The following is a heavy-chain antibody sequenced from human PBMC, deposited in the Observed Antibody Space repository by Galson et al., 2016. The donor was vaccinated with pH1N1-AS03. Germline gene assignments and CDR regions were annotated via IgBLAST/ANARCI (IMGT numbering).Heavy chain of an antibody. Sequence: QSGAEVKKPGESLKISCKVSGYNFVSYWIGWVRQMPGKGLEWLGIMYPEDSDIRYSPSLRGQVTISADKSISTANLQWTSLEASDIGIYFCASPSPLGNPGRKGLYAFDLWGQGTKVTVS. D-gene: IGHD7-27*01. CDR2: MYPEDSDI. V-gene: IGHV5-51*03. CDR1: GYNFVSYW. J-gene: IGHJ3*01. CDR3: ASPSPLGNPGRKGLYAFDL.